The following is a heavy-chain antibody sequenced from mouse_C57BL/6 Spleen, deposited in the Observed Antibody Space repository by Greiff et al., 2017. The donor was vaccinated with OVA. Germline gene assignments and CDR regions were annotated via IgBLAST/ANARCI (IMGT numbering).Heavy chain of an antibody. CDR1: GYSITSGYY. D-gene: IGHD2-4*01. CDR3: ARGIYYDYPMDY. CDR2: ISYDGSN. Sequence: EVKLMESGPGLVKPSQSLSLTCSVTGYSITSGYYWNWIRQFPGNKLEWMGYISYDGSNNYNPSLKNRISITRDTSKNQFFLKLNSVTTEDTATYYCARGIYYDYPMDYWGQGTSVTVSS. J-gene: IGHJ4*01. V-gene: IGHV3-6*01.